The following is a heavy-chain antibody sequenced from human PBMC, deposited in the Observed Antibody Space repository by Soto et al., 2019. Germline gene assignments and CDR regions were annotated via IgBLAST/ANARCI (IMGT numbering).Heavy chain of an antibody. V-gene: IGHV4-61*01. D-gene: IGHD6-13*01. CDR3: ARDRSWSDYYYGMDV. CDR2: IYYSGST. CDR1: GGSVSSGSYY. J-gene: IGHJ6*02. Sequence: SETLSLTCTVSGGSVSSGSYYWSWIRQPPWKGLEWIGYIYYSGSTNYNPSLKSRVTISVDTSKNQFSLKLSSVTAADTAVYYCARDRSWSDYYYGMDVWGQGXTVTVYS.